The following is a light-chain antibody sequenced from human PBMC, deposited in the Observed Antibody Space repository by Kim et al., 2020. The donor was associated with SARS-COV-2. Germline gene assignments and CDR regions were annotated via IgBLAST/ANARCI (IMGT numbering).Light chain of an antibody. CDR2: DNN. CDR3: GTWYDGRSNWV. V-gene: IGLV1-51*01. J-gene: IGLJ3*02. CDR1: SSNIGNRR. Sequence: QSVLTQPPSASAAPGQKVTISCSGSSSNIGNRRVSWYQQQPETAPKYLMNDNNKRPSGIPDPFSGSKSGSSATLGITGLQTGDEADYYCGTWYDGRSNWVFGGGTQLTVL.